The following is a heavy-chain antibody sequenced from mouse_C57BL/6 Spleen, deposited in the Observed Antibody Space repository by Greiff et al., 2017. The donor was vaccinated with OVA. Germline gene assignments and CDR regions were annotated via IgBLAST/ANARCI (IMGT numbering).Heavy chain of an antibody. CDR1: GYTFTSYG. D-gene: IGHD4-1*01. CDR2: IYPRSGNT. J-gene: IGHJ3*01. Sequence: QVQLQQSGAELARPGASVKLSCKASGYTFTSYGISWVKQRTGQGLEWIGEIYPRSGNTYYNEKFKGKATLTADKSSSTAYMELRSLTSEDSAVYFCARKEGNWDEAWFAYWGQGTLVTVSA. V-gene: IGHV1-81*01. CDR3: ARKEGNWDEAWFAY.